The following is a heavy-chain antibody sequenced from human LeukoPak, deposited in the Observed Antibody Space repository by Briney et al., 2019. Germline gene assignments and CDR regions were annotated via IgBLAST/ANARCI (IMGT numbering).Heavy chain of an antibody. D-gene: IGHD5-24*01. Sequence: SETLSLTCTVSGGSISSIFWSWIRQPPGKGLEYNGYIHNSGTTNYNPSLKSRVTISVDTSKNQFSLKLSSVTAADTAIYYCAKSFSETERATITAYWGQGTLVTVSS. J-gene: IGHJ4*02. CDR1: GGSISSIF. V-gene: IGHV4-59*01. CDR3: AKSFSETERATITAY. CDR2: IHNSGTT.